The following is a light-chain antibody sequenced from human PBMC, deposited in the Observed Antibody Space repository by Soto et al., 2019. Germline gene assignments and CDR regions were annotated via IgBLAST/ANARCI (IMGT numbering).Light chain of an antibody. Sequence: EIVLTQSPGTLSLSPGESATLSCRASQSVTSNYLAWSQQKPGQAPRLLIFGASNRATGIPDRFSGSGSGTDFTLTITRLEPEDVAVYYCQQYGSSPPYPFGRGTRLEIK. CDR2: GAS. J-gene: IGKJ5*01. V-gene: IGKV3-20*01. CDR1: QSVTSNY. CDR3: QQYGSSPPYP.